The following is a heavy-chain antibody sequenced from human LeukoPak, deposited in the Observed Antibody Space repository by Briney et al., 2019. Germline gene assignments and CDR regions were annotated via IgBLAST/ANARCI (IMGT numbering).Heavy chain of an antibody. J-gene: IGHJ4*02. Sequence: ASVKVSCKASGYTFTGYYMHWVRQAPGQGLEWIGWINPNSGGTDYAQKFQGRVTMTSNTSISTAYMELSRLRSDDTAVYYCATPTVTTWYYFDYWGQGTLVTVSS. D-gene: IGHD4-17*01. CDR1: GYTFTGYY. CDR2: INPNSGGT. CDR3: ATPTVTTWYYFDY. V-gene: IGHV1-2*02.